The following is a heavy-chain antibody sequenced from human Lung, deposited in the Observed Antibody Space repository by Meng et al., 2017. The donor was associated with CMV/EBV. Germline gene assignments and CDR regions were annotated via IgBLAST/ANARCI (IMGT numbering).Heavy chain of an antibody. V-gene: IGHV1-3*01. J-gene: IGHJ5*01. CDR1: GYTFTEYA. Sequence: SCTTSGYTFTEYALQWVRQAPGQRLAWMEWINVDSGSTTYSQNFQSRLTITRDTSATTAYMELSSLRSEDTAVYYCARDVYGGYDSWGQGTLVTVSS. CDR2: INVDSGST. D-gene: IGHD5-12*01. CDR3: ARDVYGGYDS.